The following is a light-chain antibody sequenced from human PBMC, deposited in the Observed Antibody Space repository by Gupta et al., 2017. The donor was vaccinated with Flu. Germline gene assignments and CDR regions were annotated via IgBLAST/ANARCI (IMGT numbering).Light chain of an antibody. CDR3: QVWDSRSDHYV. J-gene: IGLJ1*01. Sequence: GGNNIGTYSVHWYQQKPGQAPVLIVYDDNDRPSGIPERFSGSNSGNTATLTISRVEAGDEADYYCQVWDSRSDHYVFGTGTKVTVL. CDR2: DDN. CDR1: NIGTYS. V-gene: IGLV3-21*02.